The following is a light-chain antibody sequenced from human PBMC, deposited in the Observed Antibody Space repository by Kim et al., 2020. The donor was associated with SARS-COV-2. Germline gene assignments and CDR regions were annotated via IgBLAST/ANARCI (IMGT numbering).Light chain of an antibody. J-gene: IGLJ2*01. CDR1: KLGDKY. CDR2: QDS. V-gene: IGLV3-1*01. CDR3: QAWDSSTVV. Sequence: YELTQPLSVPVSPGQTASITCSGDKLGDKYACWYQQKPGQSPVLVIYQDSKRPSGIPERFSGSNSGNTATLTISGTQAMDEADYYCQAWDSSTVVFGGGTQLTVL.